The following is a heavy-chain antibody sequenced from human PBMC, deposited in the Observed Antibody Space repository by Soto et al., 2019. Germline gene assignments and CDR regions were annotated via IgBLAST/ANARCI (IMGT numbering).Heavy chain of an antibody. CDR3: AREGTSLRYWFDP. V-gene: IGHV4-30-4*01. Sequence: QVQLQESGPGLVKPSQTLSLTCTVSGGSISSGDYYWSWIRQPPGKGLEWIGYIYYSGSTYYNPSLKRRVNISVDTSKNPFSLKLSSVTAADTAVYYCAREGTSLRYWFDPWGQGTLVTVSS. CDR2: IYYSGST. J-gene: IGHJ5*02. D-gene: IGHD5-12*01. CDR1: GGSISSGDYY.